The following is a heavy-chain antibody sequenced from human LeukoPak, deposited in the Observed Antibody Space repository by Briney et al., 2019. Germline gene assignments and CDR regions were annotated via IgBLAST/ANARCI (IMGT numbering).Heavy chain of an antibody. CDR1: GFTFDDYG. V-gene: IGHV3-20*04. CDR3: ARDPDIIVGGVYGMDV. Sequence: GGSLRLSCAASGFTFDDYGMSWVRQAPGKGLEWVSGINWNGGSTGYADSVKGRFTISRDNAKNSLYLQMNSLRAEDTAVYYWARDPDIIVGGVYGMDVWGQGTTVTVSS. CDR2: INWNGGST. J-gene: IGHJ6*02. D-gene: IGHD1-26*01.